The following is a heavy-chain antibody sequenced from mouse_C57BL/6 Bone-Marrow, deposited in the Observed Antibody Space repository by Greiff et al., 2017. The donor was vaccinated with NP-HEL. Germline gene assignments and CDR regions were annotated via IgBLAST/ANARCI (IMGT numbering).Heavy chain of an antibody. Sequence: QVQLQQPGAELVMPGASVKLSCKASGYTFTSYWMHWVKQRPGQGLEWIGEIDPSDSYTNYNQKFQGKSTLTVDKSSSTAYMQLSSLTSEDSAVYYCAREIYGDDAFAYWGRGTLVTVSA. CDR1: GYTFTSYW. J-gene: IGHJ3*01. CDR2: IDPSDSYT. V-gene: IGHV1-69*01. CDR3: AREIYGDDAFAY. D-gene: IGHD2-2*01.